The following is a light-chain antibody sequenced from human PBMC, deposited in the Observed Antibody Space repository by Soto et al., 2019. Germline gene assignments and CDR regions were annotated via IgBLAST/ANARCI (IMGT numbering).Light chain of an antibody. V-gene: IGLV2-14*02. CDR3: SSYTSSSTYV. CDR2: EGS. CDR1: SSDVGSYNL. J-gene: IGLJ1*01. Sequence: QSALTQPASVSGSPGQSITISCTATSSDVGSYNLVSWYQHHPGKAPKLMIYEGSKRPSGVSNRFSGSKSGNTASLTISGLQAEDEADYYCSSYTSSSTYVFGTGTKLTVL.